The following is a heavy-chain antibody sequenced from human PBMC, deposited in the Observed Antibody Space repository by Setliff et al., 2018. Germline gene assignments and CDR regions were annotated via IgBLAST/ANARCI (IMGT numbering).Heavy chain of an antibody. CDR3: ARGYYNFLSGYYTPYYFDY. D-gene: IGHD3-3*01. Sequence: SETLSLTCTVSGGSIRNYYWSWIRQPPGKGLEWIGYIYYSGNTNYNPSLKSRVTISVDTSKDQFSLKLSSVTAADTAVYFCARGYYNFLSGYYTPYYFDYWGQGTLVTSPQ. V-gene: IGHV4-59*01. J-gene: IGHJ4*02. CDR1: GGSIRNYY. CDR2: IYYSGNT.